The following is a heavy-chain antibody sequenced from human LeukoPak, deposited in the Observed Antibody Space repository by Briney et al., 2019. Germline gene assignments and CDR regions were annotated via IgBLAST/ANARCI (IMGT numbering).Heavy chain of an antibody. J-gene: IGHJ4*02. D-gene: IGHD5-24*01. Sequence: PSETLSLTCTVSGGSISGSSYYWGWIRQPPGKGLEWIGSIYYSGSTYYNPSLKSRVTISVDTSKNQFSLKLSSVTAADTAVYYCAREGDGYNYVDYWGQGTLVTVSS. CDR3: AREGDGYNYVDY. V-gene: IGHV4-39*02. CDR1: GGSISGSSYY. CDR2: IYYSGST.